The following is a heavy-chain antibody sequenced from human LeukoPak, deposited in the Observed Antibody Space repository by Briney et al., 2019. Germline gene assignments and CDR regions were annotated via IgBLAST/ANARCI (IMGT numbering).Heavy chain of an antibody. V-gene: IGHV3-23*01. D-gene: IGHD1-26*01. Sequence: GGSLRLSCAASGFTFSSYAMSWVRQAPGKGLEWVSAISGSGGSTYYADSVKGRFTISRDNSKNTVYLQMHSLGAEDTAVYCCARGGGNYGTIDDWGQGALVTVSS. J-gene: IGHJ4*02. CDR1: GFTFSSYA. CDR2: ISGSGGST. CDR3: ARGGGNYGTIDD.